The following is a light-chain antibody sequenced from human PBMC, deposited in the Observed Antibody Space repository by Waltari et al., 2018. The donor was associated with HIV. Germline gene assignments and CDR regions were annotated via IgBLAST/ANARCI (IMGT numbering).Light chain of an antibody. CDR3: QSYDSSLSGWVV. CDR1: SSNIGAGYA. J-gene: IGLJ2*01. CDR2: GTN. Sequence: QSVLTQPPSVSGAPGQRVTISCTGSSSNIGAGYAVHWYQQLPGTAPTLLIYGTNNRPSGVPDRFSGSNSGTSASLAITGLQAEDEAEYYCQSYDSSLSGWVVFGGGTKVTVL. V-gene: IGLV1-40*01.